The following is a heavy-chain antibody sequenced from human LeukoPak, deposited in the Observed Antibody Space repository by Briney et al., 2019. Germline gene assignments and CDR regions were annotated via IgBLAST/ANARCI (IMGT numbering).Heavy chain of an antibody. CDR1: GGSISSSNW. CDR3: ARGFRGYSYGYEDY. CDR2: IYHSGST. Sequence: PSETLSLTCAVSGGSISSSNWWSWVRQPPGKGLEWIGEIYHSGSTNYNPSLKSRVTISVDKSKNQFSLKLSSVTAADTAVYYCARGFRGYSYGYEDYWGQGTLVTVSS. J-gene: IGHJ4*02. V-gene: IGHV4-4*02. D-gene: IGHD5-18*01.